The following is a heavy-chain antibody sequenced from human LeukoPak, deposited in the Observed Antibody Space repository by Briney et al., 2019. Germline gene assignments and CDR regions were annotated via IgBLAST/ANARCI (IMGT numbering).Heavy chain of an antibody. CDR3: ARDHCSGGSCYSAY. CDR1: GFTFSSFA. CDR2: INNDGGRT. Sequence: GGSLRLSCSASGFTFSSFAMHWVRQAPGKGLEYVSTINNDGGRTYHADSVKGRFTISRDNSKNTLYLQMNSLRAEDTAVYYCARDHCSGGSCYSAYWDQGTLVTVSS. V-gene: IGHV3-64*04. D-gene: IGHD2-15*01. J-gene: IGHJ4*02.